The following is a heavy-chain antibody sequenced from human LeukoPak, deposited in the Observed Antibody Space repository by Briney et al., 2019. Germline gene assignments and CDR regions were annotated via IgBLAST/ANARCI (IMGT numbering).Heavy chain of an antibody. D-gene: IGHD6-13*01. Sequence: ASVKVFCKTSGYIFTGYSMHWVRQAPGQGLEWMGRINPNSGGTNYAQNFQGRVTMTRDTSLSTAYMELSRLRSDDTGVYYCARASMDSSNRFDYWGQGTLVTVSS. CDR1: GYIFTGYS. CDR2: INPNSGGT. CDR3: ARASMDSSNRFDY. J-gene: IGHJ4*02. V-gene: IGHV1-2*05.